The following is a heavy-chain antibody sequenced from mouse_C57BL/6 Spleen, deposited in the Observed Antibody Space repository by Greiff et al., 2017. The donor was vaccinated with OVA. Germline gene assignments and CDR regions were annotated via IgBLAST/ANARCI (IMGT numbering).Heavy chain of an antibody. D-gene: IGHD3-2*01. CDR1: GYTFTSCW. J-gene: IGHJ4*01. CDR3: AKAETRAMDY. Sequence: QVQLQQSGAELVKPGASVKVSCKASGYTFTSCWMHWVKQRPGQGLEWIGRIYPADGDTKYNQKFQGKATLTVDKSSITAYMQLSSLTSEDSAVYYCAKAETRAMDYWGQGTSVTVSS. CDR2: IYPADGDT. V-gene: IGHV1-74*01.